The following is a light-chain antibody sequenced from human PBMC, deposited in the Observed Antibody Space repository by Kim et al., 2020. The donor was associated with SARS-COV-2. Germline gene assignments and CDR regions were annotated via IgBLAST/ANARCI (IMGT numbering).Light chain of an antibody. V-gene: IGKV1-12*01. J-gene: IGKJ4*01. CDR2: IAS. CDR1: QGIGPS. CDR3: QQTMSFPLT. Sequence: DIQMTQSPSYVSASVGDRISITCRASQGIGPSLAWYQHKPGKAPMLLIYIASFYESGVPSRFSGSVSGTDITLTIRALQPEDFATYNCQQTMSFPLTFGGRT.